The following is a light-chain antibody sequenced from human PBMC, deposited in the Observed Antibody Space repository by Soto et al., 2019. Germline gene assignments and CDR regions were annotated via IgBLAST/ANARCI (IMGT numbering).Light chain of an antibody. J-gene: IGLJ1*01. CDR1: SRDGWGHNY. CDR3: SSYTFTSTLSV. Sequence: QSVLSQPASVSGSPGQTSSVSCTGSSRDGWGHNYVSWSQQHPGKAPKLMIYEVTKRPSGVSNRFSGSKSGNTASLTISGLQAEDEADYYCSSYTFTSTLSVFGTGTKVTVL. CDR2: EVT. V-gene: IGLV2-14*01.